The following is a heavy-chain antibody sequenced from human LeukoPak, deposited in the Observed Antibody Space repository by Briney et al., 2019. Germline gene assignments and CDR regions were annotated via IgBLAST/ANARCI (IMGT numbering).Heavy chain of an antibody. V-gene: IGHV3-21*01. D-gene: IGHD3-3*01. CDR3: ARGGSPYYDFWSGYYVYPFDY. J-gene: IGHJ4*02. CDR2: ISSSSSYI. Sequence: GGSLRLSCAASGFTFSSYSMNWVRQAPGKGLEWVSSISSSSSYIYYADSVRGRFTISRDNAKNSLYLQMNSLRAEDTAVYYCARGGSPYYDFWSGYYVYPFDYWGQGTLVTVSS. CDR1: GFTFSSYS.